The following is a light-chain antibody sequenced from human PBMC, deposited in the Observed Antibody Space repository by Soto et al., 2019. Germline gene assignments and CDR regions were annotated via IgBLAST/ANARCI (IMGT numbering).Light chain of an antibody. Sequence: QSVLTQPASVSGSPGQSITISCTGTSSEVGGYNFVSWYQQHPGKAPKVMIYDVNKRPSGVSKRYSGSKSGNTAYLNISVLQVEDEADYYCSSYTSSSTLGNVFGTGTKVTVL. CDR1: SSEVGGYNF. J-gene: IGLJ1*01. CDR2: DVN. V-gene: IGLV2-14*03. CDR3: SSYTSSSTLGNV.